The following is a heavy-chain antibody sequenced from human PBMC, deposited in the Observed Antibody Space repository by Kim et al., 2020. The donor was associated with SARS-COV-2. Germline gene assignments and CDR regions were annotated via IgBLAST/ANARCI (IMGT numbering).Heavy chain of an antibody. CDR3: AKDRYYYDSSGYRDY. V-gene: IGHV3-23*01. Sequence: DSVQGRFTISRDNSKNTLYLQMNSLRAEDTAVYYCAKDRYYYDSSGYRDYWGQGTLVTVSS. D-gene: IGHD3-22*01. J-gene: IGHJ4*02.